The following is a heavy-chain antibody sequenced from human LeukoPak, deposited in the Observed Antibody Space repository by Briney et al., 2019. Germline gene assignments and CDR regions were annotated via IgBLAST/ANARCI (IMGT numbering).Heavy chain of an antibody. CDR2: INHSGST. Sequence: SETLSLTCAVYGGSISGYYWSWIRQPPGKGLEWIGEINHSGSTNYNPSLKSRVTISVDTSKNQFSLKLSSVTAADTAVYYCARVPRSGYSSRNNWFDPWGQGTLVTVSS. CDR1: GGSISGYY. J-gene: IGHJ5*02. D-gene: IGHD6-13*01. V-gene: IGHV4-34*01. CDR3: ARVPRSGYSSRNNWFDP.